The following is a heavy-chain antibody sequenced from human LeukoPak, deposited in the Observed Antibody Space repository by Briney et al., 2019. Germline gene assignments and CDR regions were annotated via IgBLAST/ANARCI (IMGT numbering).Heavy chain of an antibody. V-gene: IGHV6-1*01. Sequence: SQTLSLTCDISGDSVSRNNIAWNWIRQSPSRGLEWLGRTYYRSNWYNEYAESVKSRLTISPDTSKNQFSLHLNSVTPEDTAVYYCARGRVAVVVPAADFDYWGQGILVTVSS. CDR3: ARGRVAVVVPAADFDY. CDR2: TYYRSNWYN. D-gene: IGHD2-2*01. J-gene: IGHJ4*02. CDR1: GDSVSRNNIA.